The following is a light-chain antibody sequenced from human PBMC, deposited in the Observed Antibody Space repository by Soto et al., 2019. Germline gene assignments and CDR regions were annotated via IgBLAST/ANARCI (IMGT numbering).Light chain of an antibody. J-gene: IGKJ2*01. CDR1: QTINGK. CDR3: QQYETYFRYT. V-gene: IGKV1-5*01. CDR2: DAY. Sequence: DIQMTQSPATLSASVGDRVAITCRASQTINGKLAWYQKKPGKAPKLLISDAYNLESGVPSRFIGSRSGTEFTLTIVTLQPDDSATYHCQQYETYFRYTFGQGTKLDIK.